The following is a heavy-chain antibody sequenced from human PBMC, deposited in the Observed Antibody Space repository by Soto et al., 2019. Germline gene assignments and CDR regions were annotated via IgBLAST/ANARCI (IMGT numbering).Heavy chain of an antibody. D-gene: IGHD2-2*01. V-gene: IGHV1-18*04. CDR3: ARGLVVPAEEIYYYYGMDV. CDR1: GYTFTSYG. CDR2: ISAYNGNT. Sequence: ASVKVSCKASGYTFTSYGISWVRQAPGQGLEWMGWISAYNGNTNYAQKLQGRVTMTTDTSTSTAYMELRSLRSDDTAVYYCARGLVVPAEEIYYYYGMDVWAQGTTVTVSS. J-gene: IGHJ6*02.